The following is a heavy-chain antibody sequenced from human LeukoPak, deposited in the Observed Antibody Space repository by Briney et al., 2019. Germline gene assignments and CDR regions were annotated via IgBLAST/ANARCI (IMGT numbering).Heavy chain of an antibody. D-gene: IGHD5-24*01. J-gene: IGHJ4*02. V-gene: IGHV3-23*01. CDR2: ISGSGGST. Sequence: GGSLRLSCAASGFTFSSYAMSWVRQAPGKGLEWVSAISGSGGSTYYADSVKGRFTISRDNSKNTQSLQMNSLRAEDTAVYFCANDKDGYNYYWGQGTLVTVSS. CDR3: ANDKDGYNYY. CDR1: GFTFSSYA.